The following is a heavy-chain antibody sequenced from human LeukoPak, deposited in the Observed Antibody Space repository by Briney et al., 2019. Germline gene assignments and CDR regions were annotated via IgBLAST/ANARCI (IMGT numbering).Heavy chain of an antibody. CDR1: GYSFTNYW. D-gene: IGHD6-19*01. CDR3: ARQSLGSGCDY. V-gene: IGHV5-51*01. CDR2: IYPGDSDT. Sequence: GESLKISCKGFGYSFTNYWIVWVRQMPGKGLEWMGIIYPGDSDTRYSPSFQGQVTISADKSISTAYLQWSSLKASDTAMYYCARQSLGSGCDYWGQGTLVTVSS. J-gene: IGHJ4*02.